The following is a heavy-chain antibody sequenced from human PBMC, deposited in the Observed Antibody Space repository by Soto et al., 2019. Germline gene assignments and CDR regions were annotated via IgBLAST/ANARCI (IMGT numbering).Heavy chain of an antibody. CDR3: ARDAGMPGGGSDC. CDR1: GGTFSSYS. J-gene: IGHJ4*02. CDR2: IIPIFGTA. Sequence: QVQLVQSGAEVKKPGSSVKVSCKASGGTFSSYSINWVRQAPGQGLAWMGEIIPIFGTANYARKFQGRVTDTTYHRASSGYLGMSRRRSEDKAVYYPARDAGMPGGGSDCWGQGTLVSVSS. D-gene: IGHD1-26*01. V-gene: IGHV1-69*19.